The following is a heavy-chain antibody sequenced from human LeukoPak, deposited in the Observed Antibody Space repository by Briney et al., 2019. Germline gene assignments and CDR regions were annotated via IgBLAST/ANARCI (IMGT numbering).Heavy chain of an antibody. J-gene: IGHJ4*02. Sequence: SETLSLTCTVSGGSISSYYWSWIRQPPGKGLEWIGYIYYSGSTNYNPSLKSRITISVDTSKNQFSLKLRSVTAADTAVYYCAREKGSSGNFDYWGQGTLVTVSS. CDR2: IYYSGST. CDR3: AREKGSSGNFDY. D-gene: IGHD6-13*01. CDR1: GGSISSYY. V-gene: IGHV4-59*01.